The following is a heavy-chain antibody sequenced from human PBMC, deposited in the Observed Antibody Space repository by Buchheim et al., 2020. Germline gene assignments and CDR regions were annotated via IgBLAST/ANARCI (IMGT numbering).Heavy chain of an antibody. Sequence: EVQLLESGGGLVQPGGSLRLSCAASGFTFSSYAMSWVRQAPGKGLEWVSAISGSGGSTYYADSVKGRFTISRDNSKNTLYLQMNSRRAEETAVYYCAKHGGVQEGGGYYYYYYMDVWGKGTT. J-gene: IGHJ6*03. V-gene: IGHV3-23*01. CDR1: GFTFSSYA. CDR2: ISGSGGST. D-gene: IGHD1-1*01. CDR3: AKHGGVQEGGGYYYYYYMDV.